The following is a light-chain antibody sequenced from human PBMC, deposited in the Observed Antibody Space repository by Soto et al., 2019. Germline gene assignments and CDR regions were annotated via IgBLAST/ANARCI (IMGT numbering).Light chain of an antibody. CDR1: QSVSSY. V-gene: IGKV3-11*01. Sequence: EIVLTQSPVTLSLSPGERATLSCRASQSVSSYLAWYQQKPGQAPRLLIYDVSNRATGIPARFSGSGSGTDFTLTISSLEPEDFAVYYCQQYGSSPKITFGQGTRLEIK. J-gene: IGKJ5*01. CDR2: DVS. CDR3: QQYGSSPKIT.